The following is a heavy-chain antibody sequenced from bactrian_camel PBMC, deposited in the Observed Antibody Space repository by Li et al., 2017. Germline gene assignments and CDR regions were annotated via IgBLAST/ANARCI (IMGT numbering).Heavy chain of an antibody. CDR2: MASDGTT. CDR1: GYIFSSCK. V-gene: IGHV3S53*01. J-gene: IGHJ7*01. D-gene: IGHD2*01. Sequence: QVQLVESGGGSVQAGGSLRLSCAASGYIFSSCKMAWYRQAPGKERELVSSMASDGTTTYANSVKGRFTISRDDAKSTVYLQLNNVRTDDTAMYYCAKSFRAVASYYAMDYWGKGTQVTVS.